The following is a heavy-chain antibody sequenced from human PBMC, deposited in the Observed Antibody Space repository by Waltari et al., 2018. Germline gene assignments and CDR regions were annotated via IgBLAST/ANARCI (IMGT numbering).Heavy chain of an antibody. V-gene: IGHV4-34*01. Sequence: QVQLQQWGAGLLKPSETLSLTCAVYGGSFSGYYWSWIRQPAGKGLEWIGEINHSGSTNYNPSLKSRVTISVDTSKNQFSLKLSSVTAADTAVYYCARQGGYSYGTGMGYYYGMDVWGQGTTVTVSS. J-gene: IGHJ6*02. CDR2: INHSGST. CDR1: GGSFSGYY. D-gene: IGHD5-18*01. CDR3: ARQGGYSYGTGMGYYYGMDV.